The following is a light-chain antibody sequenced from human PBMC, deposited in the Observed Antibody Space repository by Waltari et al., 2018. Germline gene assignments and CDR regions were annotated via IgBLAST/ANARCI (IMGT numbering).Light chain of an antibody. CDR2: GVS. CDR3: SSYTSSSTFV. J-gene: IGLJ1*01. Sequence: QSALTQPASVSGSSAQSITLSCTGPRSHVGGYHHVSWFQQHPGKAPKVMIYGVSNRPSGVTNRFSGSKSGNTASLTISGLQAEDEADYYCSSYTSSSTFVFGTGTKVTVL. CDR1: RSHVGGYHH. V-gene: IGLV2-14*01.